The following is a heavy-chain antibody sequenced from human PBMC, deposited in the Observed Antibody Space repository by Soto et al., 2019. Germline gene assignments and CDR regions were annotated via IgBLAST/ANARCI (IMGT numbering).Heavy chain of an antibody. V-gene: IGHV3-33*01. CDR1: GFTFSSYG. J-gene: IGHJ4*02. CDR2: IWYDGSNK. Sequence: PGGSLRLSCAASGFTFSSYGMHWVRQAPGKGLERVAVIWYDGSNKYYADSVKGRFTISRDNSKNTLYLQMNSLRAEDTAVYYCARVDSAVAANFDYWGQGTLVTVSS. D-gene: IGHD6-19*01. CDR3: ARVDSAVAANFDY.